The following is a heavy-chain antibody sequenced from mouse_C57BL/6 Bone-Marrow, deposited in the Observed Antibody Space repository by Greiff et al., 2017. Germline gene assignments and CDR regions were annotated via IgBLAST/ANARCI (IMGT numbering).Heavy chain of an antibody. Sequence: QVPLQQPGAELVKPGASVKMSCKASGYTFTSYWITWVKQRPGQGLEWIGDIYPGSGSTISNEKFKSKATLTVDTSSSTAYMQLSSLTSEDSAVYYCAREGRFITTVVPFAYWGQGTLVTVSA. CDR1: GYTFTSYW. J-gene: IGHJ3*01. CDR2: IYPGSGST. CDR3: AREGRFITTVVPFAY. D-gene: IGHD1-1*01. V-gene: IGHV1-55*01.